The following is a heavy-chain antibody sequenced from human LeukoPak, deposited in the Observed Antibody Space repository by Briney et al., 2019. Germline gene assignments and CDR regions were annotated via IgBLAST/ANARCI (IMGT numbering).Heavy chain of an antibody. Sequence: GESLKISCKGSGYSFSNYWIAWVRQMPGHGLEWMGIIYPGDSDTRYSPSFQGQVTISADKSITTAYLQWSSLRASDTAMYYCAKGGSSSLRAFDIWGQGTMVTVSS. CDR3: AKGGSSSLRAFDI. V-gene: IGHV5-51*01. CDR2: IYPGDSDT. D-gene: IGHD6-6*01. J-gene: IGHJ3*02. CDR1: GYSFSNYW.